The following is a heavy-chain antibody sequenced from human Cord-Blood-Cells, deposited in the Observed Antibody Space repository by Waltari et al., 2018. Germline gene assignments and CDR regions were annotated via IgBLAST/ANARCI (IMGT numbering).Heavy chain of an antibody. V-gene: IGHV4-30-4*08. CDR3: ARDKPYSSSSRYGMDV. Sequence: QVQLQESGPGLVKPSQTLSLTCTVSGGSISSGDYYWSWIRQPTGKGLEWIGYIYYSGSTYYNPSLKSRVTISVDTSKNQFSLKLSSVTAADTAVYYCARDKPYSSSSRYGMDVWGQGTTVTVSS. CDR2: IYYSGST. D-gene: IGHD6-6*01. J-gene: IGHJ6*02. CDR1: GGSISSGDYY.